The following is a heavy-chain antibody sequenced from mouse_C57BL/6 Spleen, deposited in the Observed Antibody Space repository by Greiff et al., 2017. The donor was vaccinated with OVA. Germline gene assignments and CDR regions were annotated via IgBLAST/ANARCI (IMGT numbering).Heavy chain of an antibody. V-gene: IGHV2-6-1*01. J-gene: IGHJ2*01. Sequence: VHLVESGPGLVAPSQCLSITCTVSGFSLTSYGVHWVRQPPGKGLEWLVVIGSDGSTTYKSTLKSILSISKDNSKSQVYIKMNRLQTDDTAMYYCARQMGGYNYFDYWGQGTTLTVSS. CDR2: IGSDGST. CDR1: GFSLTSYG. D-gene: IGHD2-2*01. CDR3: ARQMGGYNYFDY.